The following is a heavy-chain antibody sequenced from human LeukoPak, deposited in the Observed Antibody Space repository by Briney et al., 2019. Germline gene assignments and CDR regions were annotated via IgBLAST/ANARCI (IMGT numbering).Heavy chain of an antibody. Sequence: GGSLRLSCAASGFTFSSNWMHWVRQAPGKGLVWVSHISSDGSSTNYADSVKGRFTISSDNAKNTLYLQMNSLRAEDTAVYYCARDPSKWELPVDYWGQGTLVTVSS. D-gene: IGHD1-26*01. CDR3: ARDPSKWELPVDY. CDR1: GFTFSSNW. CDR2: ISSDGSST. V-gene: IGHV3-74*01. J-gene: IGHJ4*02.